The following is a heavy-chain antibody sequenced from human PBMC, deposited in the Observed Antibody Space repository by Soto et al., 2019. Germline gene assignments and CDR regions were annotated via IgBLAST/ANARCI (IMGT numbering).Heavy chain of an antibody. J-gene: IGHJ5*02. CDR1: GDTISTGGYS. D-gene: IGHD4-17*01. CDR2: TYHSGKP. V-gene: IGHV4-30-2*01. Sequence: QLQLQESGSRLVKSSETLSLTCAVSGDTISTGGYSWPWIRQPPGKPLEWIGHTYHSGKPYYNPSLKSRVIISVDRSKNQFSLKLSSVTAADTAVYYCARETYGGSVGYFAPWGQGTLVTVSS. CDR3: ARETYGGSVGYFAP.